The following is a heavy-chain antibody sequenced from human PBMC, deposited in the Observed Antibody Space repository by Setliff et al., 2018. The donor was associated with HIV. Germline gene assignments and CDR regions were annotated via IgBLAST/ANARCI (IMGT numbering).Heavy chain of an antibody. CDR1: GFTFGDYA. CDR3: SRSLGSYFDSAGYLRYFDY. V-gene: IGHV3-49*03. CDR2: IRSKVYGGTT. Sequence: GGSLRLSCLTSGFTFGDYALSWFRQAPGKGLEWVAFIRSKVYGGTTEYAASVKGRFAILKDDSTSIAYLQMNSLKTEDTGVYYCSRSLGSYFDSAGYLRYFDYWGQGTQVTVSS. J-gene: IGHJ4*02. D-gene: IGHD3-10*01.